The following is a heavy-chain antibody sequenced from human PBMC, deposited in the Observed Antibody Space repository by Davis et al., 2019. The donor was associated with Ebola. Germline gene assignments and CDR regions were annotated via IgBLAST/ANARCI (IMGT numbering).Heavy chain of an antibody. D-gene: IGHD6-13*01. V-gene: IGHV3-13*01. CDR3: ARAGFGSTWFDC. CDR2: IAAAGDT. J-gene: IGHJ5*01. Sequence: PGGSLRLSCPASGFTFRSYDMHWVRQATGKGLQFVYAIAAAGDTYYPVSVKCRFTNSRENAKNSLYLQMTSLRAEDTAVYYCARAGFGSTWFDCWGQGILVTVSS. CDR1: GFTFRSYD.